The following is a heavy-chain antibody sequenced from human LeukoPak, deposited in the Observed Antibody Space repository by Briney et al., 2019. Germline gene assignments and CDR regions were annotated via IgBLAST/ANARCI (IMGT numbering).Heavy chain of an antibody. V-gene: IGHV3-21*01. D-gene: IGHD6-19*01. CDR1: GFTFSSYS. CDR3: ARVGYSSGWYGWFDP. Sequence: GGSLRLSCAASGFTFSSYSMNWVRQAPGKGLEWVSSISSSSSYIYYADSVKGRFTISRDNAKNSLFLQMNSLRAEDTAVYYCARVGYSSGWYGWFDPWGQGTLVTVSS. J-gene: IGHJ5*02. CDR2: ISSSSSYI.